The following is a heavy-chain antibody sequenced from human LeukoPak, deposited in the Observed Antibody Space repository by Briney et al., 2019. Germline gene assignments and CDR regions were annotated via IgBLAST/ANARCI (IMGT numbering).Heavy chain of an antibody. V-gene: IGHV3-30*02. D-gene: IGHD2-15*01. J-gene: IGHJ4*02. CDR3: AKPLYCVGSSCPIDY. CDR2: IRYDAANK. CDR1: RFSFSSYG. Sequence: PGGSLRLSCAASRFSFSSYGMHWVRQAPGKGLEWVAFIRYDAANKYYADSVKGRSTISRDNSKNILYLQMNSLRAEDTAVYYCAKPLYCVGSSCPIDYWGQGTLVTVSS.